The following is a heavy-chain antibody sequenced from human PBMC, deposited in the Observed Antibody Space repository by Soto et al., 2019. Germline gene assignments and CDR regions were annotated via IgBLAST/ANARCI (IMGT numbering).Heavy chain of an antibody. CDR2: ISANNGNT. CDR3: ASCAPFDSCGIPCLEF. J-gene: IGHJ4*02. D-gene: IGHD3-22*01. V-gene: IGHV1-18*01. CDR1: GYTFTTFG. Sequence: ASVKVSCKASGYTFTTFGISWVRQAPGQGLEWVGWISANNGNTKYSQKFQGRVSVTAEASTSTAYMELRSLRSDDTAVYYCASCAPFDSCGIPCLEFWGQGTLVTVSS.